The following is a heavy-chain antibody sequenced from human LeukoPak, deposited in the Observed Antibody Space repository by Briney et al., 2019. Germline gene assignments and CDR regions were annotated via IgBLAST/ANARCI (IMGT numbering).Heavy chain of an antibody. D-gene: IGHD3-3*01. Sequence: PGGSLRLSCAASGFTFSSYSMNWVRQAPGEGLEWVSAISGSGGSTYYADSVKGRFTISRDNSKNTLYLQMNSLRAEDTAVYYCAKDVRGLYYDFWSGPKPFDYWGQGTLVTVSS. CDR2: ISGSGGST. CDR3: AKDVRGLYYDFWSGPKPFDY. V-gene: IGHV3-23*01. J-gene: IGHJ4*02. CDR1: GFTFSSYS.